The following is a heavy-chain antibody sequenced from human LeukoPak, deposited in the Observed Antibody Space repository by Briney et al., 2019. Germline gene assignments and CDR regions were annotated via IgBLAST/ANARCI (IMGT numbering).Heavy chain of an antibody. J-gene: IGHJ5*02. CDR3: ARETTVRSWS. CDR1: GGSISSSSYY. D-gene: IGHD4-17*01. V-gene: IGHV4-39*02. Sequence: PSETLSPTCTVSGGSISSSSYYWGWIRQPPGKGLEWIGSIYYSGSTYYNPSLKSRVTISVDTSKNQFSLKLSSVTAADTAVYYCARETTVRSWSWGQGTLVTVSS. CDR2: IYYSGST.